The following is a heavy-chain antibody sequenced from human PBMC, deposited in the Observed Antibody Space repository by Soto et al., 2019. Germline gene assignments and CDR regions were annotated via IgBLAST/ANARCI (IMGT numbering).Heavy chain of an antibody. J-gene: IGHJ6*02. CDR1: GFTVSSNY. CDR3: AREGYSYKYGMDV. V-gene: IGHV3-53*01. Sequence: PGGSLRLSCAASGFTVSSNYMSWVRQAPGKGLEWVSVIYSGGSAYYADSVKGRFTISRDSSKNTLYLQMNSLRADDTAVYYCAREGYSYKYGMDVWGQGTAVTVSS. CDR2: IYSGGSA. D-gene: IGHD5-18*01.